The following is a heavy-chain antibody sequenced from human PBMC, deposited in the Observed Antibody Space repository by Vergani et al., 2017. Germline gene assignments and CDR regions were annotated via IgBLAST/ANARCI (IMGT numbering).Heavy chain of an antibody. CDR3: ARGPITMVRGVHYYYGMDV. Sequence: QVQLQESGPGLVKPSQTLSLTCTVSGGSISSGGYYWSWIRQHPGKGLEWIGYIYYSGSTYYNPSLKSLVTLSVDTSKNQFSLKLSSVTAADTAVYYCARGPITMVRGVHYYYGMDVWGQGTTVTVSS. D-gene: IGHD3-10*01. CDR2: IYYSGST. CDR1: GGSISSGGYY. V-gene: IGHV4-31*01. J-gene: IGHJ6*02.